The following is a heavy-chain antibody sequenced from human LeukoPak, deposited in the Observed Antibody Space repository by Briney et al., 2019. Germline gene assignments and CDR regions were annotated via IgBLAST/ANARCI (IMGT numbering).Heavy chain of an antibody. D-gene: IGHD3-16*02. CDR1: GGSISSSSYY. CDR3: ARREYDYVWGSYRHNWFDP. Sequence: PSETLSLTCTVSGGSISSSSYYWGWIRQPPGKGLEWIGSIYYSGSTYYNPSLKSRVTISVDTSKNQFSLKLSSVTAADTAVYYCARREYDYVWGSYRHNWFDPWGQGTLVTVSS. V-gene: IGHV4-39*01. J-gene: IGHJ5*02. CDR2: IYYSGST.